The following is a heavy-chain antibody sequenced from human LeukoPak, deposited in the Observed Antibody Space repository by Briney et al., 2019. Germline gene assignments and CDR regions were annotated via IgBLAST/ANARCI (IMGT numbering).Heavy chain of an antibody. V-gene: IGHV3-64D*06. CDR1: GFTFSSFV. Sequence: GGSLRLSCSASGFTFSSFVMHWVRQAPGKGLEYVSLISSNGGSTYYADSVKGRFTISRDNSKNTLYLQMSSLRPEDTAMYYCVNQISGWVYWGQGTMVTVSS. J-gene: IGHJ4*02. CDR2: ISSNGGST. D-gene: IGHD6-19*01. CDR3: VNQISGWVY.